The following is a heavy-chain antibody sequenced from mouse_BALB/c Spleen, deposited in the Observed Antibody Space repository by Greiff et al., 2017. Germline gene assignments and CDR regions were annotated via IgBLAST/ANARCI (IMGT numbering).Heavy chain of an antibody. J-gene: IGHJ4*01. D-gene: IGHD2-14*01. V-gene: IGHV5-4*02. CDR3: ARDGSYYRYDVDY. CDR2: ISDGGSYT. CDR1: GFTFSDYY. Sequence: EVQGVESGGGLVKPGGSLKLSCAASGFTFSDYYMYWVRQTPEKRLEWVATISDGGSYTYYPDSVKGRFTISRDNAKNNLYLQMSSLKSEDTAMYYCARDGSYYRYDVDYWGQGTSVTVSS.